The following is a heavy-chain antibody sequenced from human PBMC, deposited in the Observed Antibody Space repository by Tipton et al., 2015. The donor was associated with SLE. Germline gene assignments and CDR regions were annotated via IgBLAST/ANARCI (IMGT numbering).Heavy chain of an antibody. Sequence: TLSLTCTVSGGSISSGGYYWSWIRQHPGKGLEWIGYIYYSGSTYYNPSLKSRVTISVDTPKNQFSLKLSSVTAADTAVYYCARGVAVAGAYYYYGMDVWGQGTTVTVSS. CDR3: ARGVAVAGAYYYYGMDV. V-gene: IGHV4-31*03. D-gene: IGHD6-19*01. CDR1: GGSISSGGYY. CDR2: IYYSGST. J-gene: IGHJ6*02.